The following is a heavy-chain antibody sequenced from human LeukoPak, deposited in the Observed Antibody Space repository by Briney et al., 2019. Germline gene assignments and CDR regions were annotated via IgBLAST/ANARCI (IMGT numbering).Heavy chain of an antibody. CDR2: IYRAGNT. V-gene: IGHV3-53*01. J-gene: IGHJ4*02. CDR3: ARDLEYSYGPNKYYFDY. D-gene: IGHD5-18*01. Sequence: GGSLRLSCAASGFTVSSNYMTWVRQAPGKGLEWVSVIYRAGNTYYADSVKGRFTISRDNAKNSLYLQMNSLRAEDTAVYYCARDLEYSYGPNKYYFDYWGQGTLVTVSS. CDR1: GFTVSSNY.